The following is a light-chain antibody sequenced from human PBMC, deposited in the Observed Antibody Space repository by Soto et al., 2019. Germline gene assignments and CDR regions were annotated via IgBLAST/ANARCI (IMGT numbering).Light chain of an antibody. V-gene: IGKV1-5*01. CDR1: QNISTW. Sequence: IQVTQSPSTLSASVGDRVTITCRPSQNISTWLAWYQQKSGKAPKLLIYDVSTLESGVPSRFSGSGSGTEFSLTIRGLQPGDFATYYCQQYDSYRTFGQGTTV. J-gene: IGKJ1*01. CDR3: QQYDSYRT. CDR2: DVS.